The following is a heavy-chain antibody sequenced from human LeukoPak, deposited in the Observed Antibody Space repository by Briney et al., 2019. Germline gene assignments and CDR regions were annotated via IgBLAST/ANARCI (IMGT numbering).Heavy chain of an antibody. J-gene: IGHJ4*02. V-gene: IGHV1-58*02. CDR2: IVVGSGNI. CDR3: AADRYDSSGYYHFDY. D-gene: IGHD3-22*01. Sequence: SVKVSCKASGFTFTSSAMQWVRQARGQRLEWIGWIVVGSGNINYAQKFQERVTITRDMSTSTAYMELSSLRSEDTAVYYCAADRYDSSGYYHFDYWGQGTLVTVSS. CDR1: GFTFTSSA.